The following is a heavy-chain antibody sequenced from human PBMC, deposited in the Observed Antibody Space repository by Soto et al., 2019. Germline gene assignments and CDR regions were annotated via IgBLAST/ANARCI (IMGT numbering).Heavy chain of an antibody. CDR2: VYHTGST. Sequence: SETLSLTCDVSGASITTYYWSWIRQAPGKGLEWIGNVYHTGSTDYSSSLRSRVTISVETSKNQFSLSMNSVAAADTAVYYCARRLFGSGWTLDSWGQGALVTASS. CDR3: ARRLFGSGWTLDS. D-gene: IGHD6-19*01. CDR1: GASITTYY. J-gene: IGHJ4*02. V-gene: IGHV4-59*13.